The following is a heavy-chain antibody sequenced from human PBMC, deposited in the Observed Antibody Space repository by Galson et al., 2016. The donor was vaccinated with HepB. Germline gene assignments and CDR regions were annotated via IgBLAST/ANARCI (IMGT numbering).Heavy chain of an antibody. Sequence: CAISGDSVSSNSAGWNWIRQSPSRGLEWLGRTFYRSNWQNHYAESVKGRITINPDTSKNQFSLQLSSVTPEDTAVYYCARSDLLGRGFGWWGQGTLVTVSS. V-gene: IGHV6-1*01. J-gene: IGHJ4*02. CDR2: TFYRSNWQN. D-gene: IGHD7-27*01. CDR1: GDSVSSNSAG. CDR3: ARSDLLGRGFGW.